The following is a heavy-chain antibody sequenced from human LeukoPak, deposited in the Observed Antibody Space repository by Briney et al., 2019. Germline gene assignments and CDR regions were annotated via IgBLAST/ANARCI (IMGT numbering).Heavy chain of an antibody. CDR3: ARRGSSGPFDY. Sequence: SETLSLTCTVSGGSISSYYWSWIRQPPGKGLEWIGYIYYSGSTNYNPSLKSRVTISVDTSKNQFSLKLSSVTAADTAVYYCARRGSSGPFDYWGQGTLVAVSS. CDR2: IYYSGST. D-gene: IGHD6-19*01. CDR1: GGSISSYY. J-gene: IGHJ4*02. V-gene: IGHV4-59*08.